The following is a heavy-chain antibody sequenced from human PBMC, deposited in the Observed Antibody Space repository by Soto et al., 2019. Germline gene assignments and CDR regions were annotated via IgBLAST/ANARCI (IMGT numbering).Heavy chain of an antibody. Sequence: ASVKVSCKASGYTFTGYYMHWVRQAPGQGLEWMGWINPNSGGTNYAQKFQGWVTMTRDTSISTAYMELSRLRSDDTTVYYCAGSSSSSNWFDPWGQGTLVTVSS. D-gene: IGHD6-6*01. V-gene: IGHV1-2*04. CDR3: AGSSSSSNWFDP. CDR1: GYTFTGYY. CDR2: INPNSGGT. J-gene: IGHJ5*02.